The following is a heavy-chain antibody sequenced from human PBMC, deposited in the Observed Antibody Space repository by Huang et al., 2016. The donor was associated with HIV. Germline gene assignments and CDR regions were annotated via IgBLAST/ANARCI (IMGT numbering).Heavy chain of an antibody. CDR1: GGSIDRGSDY. CDR3: ARENRGSWVGGYFDY. V-gene: IGHV4-61*09. D-gene: IGHD3-10*01. J-gene: IGHJ4*02. Sequence: QVRLQESGPGLVKPSQTLSLTCTVSGGSIDRGSDYWTWIRQPAGKGLEWIGHFYPTGTTDYNSSLKKRVTISIDTSKNQFSLKLNSVTAADTALYYCARENRGSWVGGYFDYWGQGILVTVSS. CDR2: FYPTGTT.